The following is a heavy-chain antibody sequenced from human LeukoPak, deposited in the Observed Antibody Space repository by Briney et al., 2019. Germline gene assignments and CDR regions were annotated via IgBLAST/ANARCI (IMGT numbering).Heavy chain of an antibody. CDR3: ARELSSGYYSGFFSDY. CDR2: IIPIFGTA. Sequence: SVKVSCKASGGTFSSYAISWVRQAPGQGLEWMGRIIPIFGTANYAQKFQGRVTITTDESTSTAYMELSSLRSEDTAVYYCARELSSGYYSGFFSDYWGQGTLVTVSS. J-gene: IGHJ4*02. D-gene: IGHD3-22*01. CDR1: GGTFSSYA. V-gene: IGHV1-69*05.